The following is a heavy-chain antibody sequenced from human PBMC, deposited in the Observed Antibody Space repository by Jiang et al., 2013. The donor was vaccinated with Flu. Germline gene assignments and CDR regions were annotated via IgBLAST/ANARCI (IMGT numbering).Heavy chain of an antibody. CDR1: GFTFSSYA. J-gene: IGHJ4*02. CDR3: AKVWVLGDPVLSGIFDY. D-gene: IGHD4/OR15-4a*01. Sequence: VQLLESGGGLVQPGGSLRLSCAASGFTFSSYAMSWVRQAPGKGLEWVSAISGSGGSTYYADSVKGRFTISRDNSKNTLYLQMNSLRAEDTAVYYCAKVWVLGDPVLSGIFDYWGQGTLVTVSS. CDR2: ISGSGGST. V-gene: IGHV3-23*01.